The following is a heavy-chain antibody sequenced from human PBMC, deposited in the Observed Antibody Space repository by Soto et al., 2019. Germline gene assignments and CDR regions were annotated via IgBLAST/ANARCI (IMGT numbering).Heavy chain of an antibody. J-gene: IGHJ5*02. V-gene: IGHV1-2*02. D-gene: IGHD3-9*01. CDR3: ARRSTAWLNEIKFDP. CDR1: LYTFTSYD. Sequence: ASVKVSCKASLYTFTSYDIYWLRQAPVQGIEWMGWIKTESGDTKYARNFQGRVTMTRGTSISTAYMELNNLKSDDTAVYFCARRSTAWLNEIKFDPWGQGTPATAS. CDR2: IKTESGDT.